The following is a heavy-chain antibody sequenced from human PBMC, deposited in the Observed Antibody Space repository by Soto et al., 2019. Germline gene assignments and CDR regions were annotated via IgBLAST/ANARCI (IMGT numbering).Heavy chain of an antibody. CDR3: ARGLYYDSSDYYFDY. D-gene: IGHD3-22*01. V-gene: IGHV4-34*01. J-gene: IGHJ4*02. CDR1: GGSFSGYY. CDR2: INHSGST. Sequence: SETLSLTCAVYGGSFSGYYWSWIRQPPGKGLEWIGEINHSGSTNYNPSLKSRVTISVDTSKNQFSLKLSSVTAADTAVYYCARGLYYDSSDYYFDYWGQGTLVTVSS.